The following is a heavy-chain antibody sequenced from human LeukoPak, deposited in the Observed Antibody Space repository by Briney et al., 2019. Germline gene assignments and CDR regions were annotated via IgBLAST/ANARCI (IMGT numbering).Heavy chain of an antibody. Sequence: GRSLRLSCAASGFTFSSYGMHGVRQAPGKGLEWVAVISYDGSNKYYADSVKGRFTISRDNSKNTLYLQMNSLRAEDTAVYYCAKIDIAVAGTGDYYYGMDVWGQGTTVTVSS. V-gene: IGHV3-30*18. CDR2: ISYDGSNK. CDR3: AKIDIAVAGTGDYYYGMDV. CDR1: GFTFSSYG. D-gene: IGHD6-19*01. J-gene: IGHJ6*02.